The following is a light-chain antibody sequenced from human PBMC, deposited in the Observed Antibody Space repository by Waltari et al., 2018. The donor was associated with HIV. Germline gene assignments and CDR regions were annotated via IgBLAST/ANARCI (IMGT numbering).Light chain of an antibody. Sequence: DIQMTQSPSSLSASVGDRVTITCRASQGISNYLAWYQQKPGKAPKILLYAGSILASGVPSRFSGSESGTDYTLTISGLQPEDFATYYCQHYYTTLPIAFGQGTRLEIK. CDR2: AGS. CDR3: QHYYTTLPIA. J-gene: IGKJ5*01. CDR1: QGISNY. V-gene: IGKV1-NL1*01.